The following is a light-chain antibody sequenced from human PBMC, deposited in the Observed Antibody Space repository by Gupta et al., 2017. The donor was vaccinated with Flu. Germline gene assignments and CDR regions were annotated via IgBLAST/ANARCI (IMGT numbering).Light chain of an antibody. Sequence: ASVGDRVTITCRASQSISSYLNWYQQKPGKAPKLLIYAASSLQSGVPSRFSGSGSGTDFTLTISSLQPEDFATYYCQQSYSTPRYTFGQGTKLEIK. CDR2: AAS. V-gene: IGKV1-39*01. CDR1: QSISSY. J-gene: IGKJ2*01. CDR3: QQSYSTPRYT.